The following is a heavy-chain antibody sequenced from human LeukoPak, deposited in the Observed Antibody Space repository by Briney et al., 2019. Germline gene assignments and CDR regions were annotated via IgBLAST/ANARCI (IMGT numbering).Heavy chain of an antibody. J-gene: IGHJ5*02. CDR2: IIPIFGTA. V-gene: IGHV1-69*06. CDR1: GGTYSNYA. Sequence: SVKVSCKAYGGTYSNYAISWVRQAPEQGLEWMGRIIPIFGTANYAQKFQGRVTITADKSTNTAYMDLNSLRSEDTAVYYCAGTTGQLATTFDPWGQGTLVTVSS. CDR3: AGTTGQLATTFDP. D-gene: IGHD6-6*01.